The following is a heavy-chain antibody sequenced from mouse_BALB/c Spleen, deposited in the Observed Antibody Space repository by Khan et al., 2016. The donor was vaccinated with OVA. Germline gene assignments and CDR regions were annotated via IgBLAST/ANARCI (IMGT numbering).Heavy chain of an antibody. CDR2: ITSGGSYT. J-gene: IGHJ2*02. CDR1: GFTFSSYS. Sequence: EVELVESGGGLVKPGGSLRLSCAASGFTFSSYSMSWVRQTPEKRLEWVATITSGGSYTYYPDSVQGRFTISRDNAKNTLYLQMSSLKSEDTAIYYSTSDRNYYGSSFYFDYWGQGTSLTVSS. V-gene: IGHV5-6-4*01. CDR3: TSDRNYYGSSFYFDY. D-gene: IGHD1-1*01.